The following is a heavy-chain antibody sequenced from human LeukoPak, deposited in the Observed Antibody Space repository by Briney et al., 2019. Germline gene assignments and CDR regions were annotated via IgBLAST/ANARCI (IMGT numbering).Heavy chain of an antibody. CDR2: INHSGST. D-gene: IGHD6-19*01. V-gene: IGHV4-34*01. CDR3: ARGYSSGWYRLAHNNAYYYMDV. J-gene: IGHJ6*03. Sequence: ESLRLSCAASGFTFTTYWLGWVRQPPGKGLEWIGEINHSGSTNYNPSLKSRVTISVDTSKNQLSLKLSSVTAADTAVYYCARGYSSGWYRLAHNNAYYYMDVWGKGTTVTVSS. CDR1: GFTFTTYW.